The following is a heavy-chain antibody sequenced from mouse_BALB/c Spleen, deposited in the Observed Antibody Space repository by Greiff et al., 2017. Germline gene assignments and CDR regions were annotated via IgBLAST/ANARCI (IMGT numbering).Heavy chain of an antibody. CDR3: ARRASYGSSYAMDY. CDR1: GFSLSTSGMG. J-gene: IGHJ4*01. Sequence: QVTLKVSGPGILQPSQTLSLTCSFSGFSLSTSGMGVSWIRQPSGKGLEWLAHIYWDDDKRYKKSLKSRLTISKDTSSNQVFLKITSVDTADTATYYCARRASYGSSYAMDYWGQGTSVTVSS. D-gene: IGHD1-1*01. V-gene: IGHV8-12*01. CDR2: IYWDDDK.